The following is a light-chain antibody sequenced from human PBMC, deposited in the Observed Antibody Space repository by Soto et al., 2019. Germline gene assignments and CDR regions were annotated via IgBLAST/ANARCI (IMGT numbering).Light chain of an antibody. Sequence: EVVLTQSPATLSLSPGERATLSCRASQSINNYLAWYQQKPGQAPRLLISDASNRVTGIPARFSGSGSGTDFTLTISSLEPADFAVFYCQHRSSWPLTFGGGTKVEIK. CDR3: QHRSSWPLT. J-gene: IGKJ4*01. V-gene: IGKV3-11*01. CDR1: QSINNY. CDR2: DAS.